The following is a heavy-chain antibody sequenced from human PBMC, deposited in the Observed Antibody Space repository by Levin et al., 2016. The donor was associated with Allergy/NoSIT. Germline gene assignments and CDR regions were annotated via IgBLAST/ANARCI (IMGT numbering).Heavy chain of an antibody. V-gene: IGHV4-30-4*01. CDR1: GGSISSGDYY. Sequence: SETLSLTCTVSGGSISSGDYYWSWIRQPPGKGLEWIGYIYYSGSTYYNPSLKSRVTISVDTSKNQFSLKLSSVTAADTAVYYCAREGPWAVTRETTRDYWGQGTLVTVSS. CDR3: AREGPWAVTRETTRDY. D-gene: IGHD1-7*01. CDR2: IYYSGST. J-gene: IGHJ4*02.